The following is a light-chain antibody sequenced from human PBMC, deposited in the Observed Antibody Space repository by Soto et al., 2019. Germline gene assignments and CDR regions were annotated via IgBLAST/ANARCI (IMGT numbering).Light chain of an antibody. V-gene: IGKV3-15*01. CDR3: QQYIMWPLT. Sequence: IVMPQIPYTLSVSPGERFTLSCRASQSIGNTLAWYLQKPGQPPRLLIYEASTRATDVPARFSGSGSGTEFTLVISSLQSEDFAVYYCQQYIMWPLTFGGGVKVDIK. CDR2: EAS. J-gene: IGKJ4*01. CDR1: QSIGNT.